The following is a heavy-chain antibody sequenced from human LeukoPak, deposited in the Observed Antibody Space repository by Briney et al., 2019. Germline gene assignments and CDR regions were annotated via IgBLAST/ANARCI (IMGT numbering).Heavy chain of an antibody. Sequence: ASVKVSYKASGGTFSSYAISWVRQAPGQGLEWMGGIIPIFGTANYAQKFQGRVTITTDESTSTAYMELSSLRSEDTAVYYCARIDYYDSSGYYFDYWGQGTLVTVSS. V-gene: IGHV1-69*05. D-gene: IGHD3-22*01. J-gene: IGHJ4*02. CDR2: IIPIFGTA. CDR3: ARIDYYDSSGYYFDY. CDR1: GGTFSSYA.